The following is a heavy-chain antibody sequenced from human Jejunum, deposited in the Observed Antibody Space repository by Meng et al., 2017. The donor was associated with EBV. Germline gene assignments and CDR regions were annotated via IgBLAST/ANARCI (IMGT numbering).Heavy chain of an antibody. CDR3: ARRYGDYVMYFDS. CDR1: GFSLSTSGVG. Sequence: QITLKESGPTLVKPXXTLTLTCTVSGFSLSTSGVGVGWIRQPPGKALEWLAHIYWDENKRYSTSLRSRLSIMKDTSKSQVVLTMTNMDPVDTATYYCARRYGDYVMYFDSWGQGILVTVSS. CDR2: IYWDENK. J-gene: IGHJ4*02. D-gene: IGHD4-17*01. V-gene: IGHV2-5*02.